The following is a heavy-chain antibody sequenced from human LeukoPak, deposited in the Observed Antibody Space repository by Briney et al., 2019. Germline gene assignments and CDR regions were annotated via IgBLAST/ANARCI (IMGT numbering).Heavy chain of an antibody. D-gene: IGHD6-13*01. CDR2: IYHSGST. V-gene: IGHV4-38-2*01. Sequence: SETLSLTCAVSGYSISSGYYWGWIRQPPGKGLEWIGSIYHSGSTYYNPSLKSRDTISVDTSKNQFSLKLSSVTAADTAVYYRARSPPGIAAAGTLGSFDPWGQGTLVTVSS. CDR3: ARSPPGIAAAGTLGSFDP. J-gene: IGHJ5*02. CDR1: GYSISSGYY.